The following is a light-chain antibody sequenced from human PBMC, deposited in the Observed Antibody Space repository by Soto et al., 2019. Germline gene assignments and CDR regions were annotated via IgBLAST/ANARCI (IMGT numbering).Light chain of an antibody. J-gene: IGKJ5*01. CDR2: GAS. CDR3: QQYKNWHTIT. CDR1: QSVSSK. V-gene: IGKV3-15*01. Sequence: ETLMTQSPATLSVSPGERATLSCRASQSVSSKLAWYQQKPGQAPRLLIYGASTRATGIPARFSGSGSGTEFTLTISSLKSEDFAVYYCQQYKNWHTITFGHGTRLEIK.